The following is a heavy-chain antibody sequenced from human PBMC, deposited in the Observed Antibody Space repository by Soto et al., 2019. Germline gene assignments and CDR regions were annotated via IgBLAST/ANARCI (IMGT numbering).Heavy chain of an antibody. J-gene: IGHJ2*01. CDR3: ARDPDDYGGNRMRWYFDL. CDR1: GFTFSSYG. Sequence: QVQLVESGGGVVQPGRSLRLSCAASGFTFSSYGMHWVRQAPGKGLEWVAVIWYDGSNKYYADSVKGRFTISRDNSKNTLYLQMNSLRAEDTAVYYCARDPDDYGGNRMRWYFDLWGRGTLVTVSS. CDR2: IWYDGSNK. D-gene: IGHD4-17*01. V-gene: IGHV3-33*01.